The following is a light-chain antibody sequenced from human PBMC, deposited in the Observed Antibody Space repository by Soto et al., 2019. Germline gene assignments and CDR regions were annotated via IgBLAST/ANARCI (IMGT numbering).Light chain of an antibody. CDR2: EVS. CDR3: SSYTSSSTLGV. J-gene: IGLJ2*01. V-gene: IGLV2-14*01. CDR1: SSDVGGYNY. Sequence: QSVLTQPASVSGSPGQSITISCTGTSSDVGGYNYVSWYQQHPGKAPKLMIYEVSNRPSGVSNRLSGSKSGNTASLTISGLQAEDEADYYCSSYTSSSTLGVFGGGTKLTVL.